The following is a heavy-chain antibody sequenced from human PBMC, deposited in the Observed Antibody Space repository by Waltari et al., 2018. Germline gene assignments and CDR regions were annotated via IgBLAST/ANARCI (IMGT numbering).Heavy chain of an antibody. Sequence: QVQLVQSGAEVKKPGASVKVSCKASGYTFTGYYMHWVRQAPGQGLEWRGRINPNRGGTNYAQKLQGRVTMTRDTSISTAYMELSRLRSDDTAVYYCARVKSMYSSSSNYWGQGTLVTVSS. CDR1: GYTFTGYY. D-gene: IGHD6-6*01. J-gene: IGHJ4*02. CDR3: ARVKSMYSSSSNY. CDR2: INPNRGGT. V-gene: IGHV1-2*06.